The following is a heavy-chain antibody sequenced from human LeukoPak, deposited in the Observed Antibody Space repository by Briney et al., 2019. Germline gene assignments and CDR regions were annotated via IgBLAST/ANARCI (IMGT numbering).Heavy chain of an antibody. CDR3: ARGDYGDYGVVAFDI. CDR1: GFTFSSDG. CDR2: VSNNGIDK. J-gene: IGHJ3*02. Sequence: GGSLKLSCAASGFTFSSDGIHWVRQAPGKGLEWVAFVSNNGIDKHYGDSVQGRFSISRDNSKNTLYLEMKSLRVEDTAMYYCARGDYGDYGVVAFDIWGQGTMVTVSS. D-gene: IGHD4-17*01. V-gene: IGHV3-30*12.